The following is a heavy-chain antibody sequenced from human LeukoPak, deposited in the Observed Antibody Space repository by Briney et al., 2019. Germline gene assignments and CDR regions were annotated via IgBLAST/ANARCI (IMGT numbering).Heavy chain of an antibody. D-gene: IGHD4-23*01. CDR1: GYSISSGFY. CDR3: ARAVGTSRNFFDY. Sequence: SETLSLTCTVSGYSISSGFYWGWIRQPPGKGLECIGSIYHSGSTYYNPSLKSRVTISVDTSKNQFSLNLSSVTAADTAMYYCARAVGTSRNFFDYWGQGTLLTVSS. CDR2: IYHSGST. V-gene: IGHV4-38-2*02. J-gene: IGHJ4*02.